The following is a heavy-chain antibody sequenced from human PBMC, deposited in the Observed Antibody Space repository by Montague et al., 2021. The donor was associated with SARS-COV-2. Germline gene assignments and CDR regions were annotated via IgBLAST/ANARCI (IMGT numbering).Heavy chain of an antibody. CDR1: GFTLGYTW. V-gene: IGHV3-74*03. CDR2: INGDATTT. CDR3: VKDRGTPDAFDM. D-gene: IGHD3-10*01. J-gene: IGHJ3*02. Sequence: SLRLSCAASGFTLGYTWMHWVRQAPGKRLVWITHINGDATTTKYADSVKGRFTISRDNTQNTLSLQLDSLRAEDTAVYYCVKDRGTPDAFDMWGQGTMVAVSS.